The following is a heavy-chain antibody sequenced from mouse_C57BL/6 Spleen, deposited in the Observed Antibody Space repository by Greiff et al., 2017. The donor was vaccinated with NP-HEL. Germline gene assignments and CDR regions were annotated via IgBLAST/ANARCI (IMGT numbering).Heavy chain of an antibody. CDR2: IRSKSNNYAT. CDR1: GFSFNTYA. V-gene: IGHV10-1*01. Sequence: EVQRVESGGGLVQPKGSLKLSCAASGFSFNTYAMNWVRQAPGKGLEWVARIRSKSNNYATYYADSVKDRFTISRDDSESMLYLQMNNMKTEDTAMYYCVRQGYDGYDGWYFDVWGTGTTVTVSS. CDR3: VRQGYDGYDGWYFDV. D-gene: IGHD2-3*01. J-gene: IGHJ1*03.